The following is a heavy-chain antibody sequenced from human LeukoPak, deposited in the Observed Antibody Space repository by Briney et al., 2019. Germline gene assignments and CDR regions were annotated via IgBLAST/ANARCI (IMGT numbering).Heavy chain of an antibody. CDR1: GVSFDDYY. CDR2: INHSGYT. V-gene: IGHV4-34*01. CDR3: TRMTTGHDY. Sequence: PSETLSLTCAVSGVSFDDYYWSWVRQTPGKGLEWIGEINHSGYTNDNPSLKSRVTLSIDTSRKQFSLYLRSVTVADAGTYYCTRMTTGHDYWGQGTLVTVSS. J-gene: IGHJ4*02. D-gene: IGHD4-17*01.